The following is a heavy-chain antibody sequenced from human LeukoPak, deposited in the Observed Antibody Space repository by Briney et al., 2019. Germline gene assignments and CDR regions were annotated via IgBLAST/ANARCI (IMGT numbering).Heavy chain of an antibody. Sequence: GGSLRLSCAASGFTFSRYWMHWVRQAPGKGLMWVSRISPDGSTTLYADSVKGRFTISRDNAKNTLYLQMNSLGAEDTAVYYCARIAAGLDYWGQGTLVTVSS. CDR2: ISPDGSTT. CDR1: GFTFSRYW. J-gene: IGHJ4*02. V-gene: IGHV3-74*03. D-gene: IGHD6-13*01. CDR3: ARIAAGLDY.